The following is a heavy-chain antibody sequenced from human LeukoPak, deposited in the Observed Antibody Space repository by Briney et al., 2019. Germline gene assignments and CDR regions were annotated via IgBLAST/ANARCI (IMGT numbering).Heavy chain of an antibody. CDR1: GFTFSSYA. J-gene: IGHJ4*02. V-gene: IGHV3-48*04. CDR3: ARERGGTWSPKGAFDY. D-gene: IGHD1-7*01. Sequence: GGSLRLSCAASGFTFSSYAMSWVRQAPGKGLEWVSYISSSGSTIYYADSVKGRFTISRDNAKNSLYLQMNSLRAEDTAVYYCARERGGTWSPKGAFDYWGQGTLVTVSS. CDR2: ISSSGSTI.